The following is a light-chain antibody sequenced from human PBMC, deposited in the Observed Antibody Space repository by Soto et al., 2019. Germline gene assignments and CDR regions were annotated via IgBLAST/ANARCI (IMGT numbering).Light chain of an antibody. CDR2: DAS. Sequence: DIQMTQSPSTLSASVGDRVTITCRASQSISSWLAWYQQKPGKAPKLLIYDASSLESGVPLKFSVSRSWTEFTLTIISVQPAVFATCYCRQYNSYSHTFGQGTKLEIK. CDR3: RQYNSYSHT. V-gene: IGKV1-5*01. CDR1: QSISSW. J-gene: IGKJ2*01.